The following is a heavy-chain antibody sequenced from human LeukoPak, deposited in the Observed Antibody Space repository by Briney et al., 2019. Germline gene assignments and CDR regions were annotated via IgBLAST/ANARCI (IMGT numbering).Heavy chain of an antibody. CDR3: ARKNRLWYFDL. CDR1: GDSISSTTYY. D-gene: IGHD6-25*01. CDR2: VYYSGST. Sequence: SVTLSLTCSVSGDSISSTTYYWGWIRQPPGKGLEWIGSVYYSGSTFYNPSLTSRVDIAVDTSKNQFSLKLTSVTAADTAVYYCARKNRLWYFDLWGRGTLVTVSS. J-gene: IGHJ2*01. V-gene: IGHV4-39*01.